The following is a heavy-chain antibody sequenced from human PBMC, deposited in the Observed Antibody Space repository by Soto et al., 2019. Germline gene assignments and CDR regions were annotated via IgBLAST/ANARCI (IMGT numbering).Heavy chain of an antibody. CDR3: ARDKTQDWYFDL. CDR2: IWYDGSNK. J-gene: IGHJ2*01. CDR1: GFTFSSYG. Sequence: QVQLVESGGGVVQPGRSLRLSCAASGFTFSSYGMHWVRQAPGKGLEWVAVIWYDGSNKYYADSVKGRFTISRDNSKNPPYLQMNSLRAEDTAVYYCARDKTQDWYFDLWGRGTLVTVSS. V-gene: IGHV3-33*01.